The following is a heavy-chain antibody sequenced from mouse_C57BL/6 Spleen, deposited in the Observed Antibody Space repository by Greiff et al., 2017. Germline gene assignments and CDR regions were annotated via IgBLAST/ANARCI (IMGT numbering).Heavy chain of an antibody. D-gene: IGHD2-1*01. CDR2: IYPSDSET. V-gene: IGHV1-61*01. CDR3: ARSDYGNYFAY. CDR1: GYTFTSYW. J-gene: IGHJ3*01. Sequence: VQLQQPGAELVRPGSSVKLSCKASGYTFTSYWMDWVKQRPGQGLEWIGNIYPSDSETHYNQKFKDKATLTVDKSSSTAYMQLSSLTSEDSAVYYCARSDYGNYFAYWGQGTLVTVSA.